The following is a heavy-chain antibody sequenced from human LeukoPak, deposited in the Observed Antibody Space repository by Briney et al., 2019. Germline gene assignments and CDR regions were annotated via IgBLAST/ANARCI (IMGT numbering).Heavy chain of an antibody. V-gene: IGHV1-8*01. CDR2: MNPNSGNT. J-gene: IGHJ4*02. CDR3: ARGTRGTLGYCSGGSCYSFFY. CDR1: GYTFTSYD. D-gene: IGHD2-15*01. Sequence: ASVKVSCKASGYTFTSYDINWVRQVTGQGLEWLGWMNPNSGNTGYAQKFQARVTMTRNTSISTAYMELSSLRSEDTAVYYCARGTRGTLGYCSGGSCYSFFYWGQGTLVTVSS.